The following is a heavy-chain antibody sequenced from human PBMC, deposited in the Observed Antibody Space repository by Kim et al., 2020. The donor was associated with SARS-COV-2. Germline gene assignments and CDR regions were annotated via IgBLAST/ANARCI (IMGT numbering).Heavy chain of an antibody. Sequence: ASVKVSCQASGYTFTGHHIYWVRQAPGQGLEWVGYVNPYSGDTKYAQKFQDRVTMARDTSINTAYMELNSLRSDDTAVYYCAREWGGPTILFDDWGQGTL. CDR3: AREWGGPTILFDD. J-gene: IGHJ4*02. CDR2: VNPYSGDT. D-gene: IGHD3-16*01. V-gene: IGHV1-2*02. CDR1: GYTFTGHH.